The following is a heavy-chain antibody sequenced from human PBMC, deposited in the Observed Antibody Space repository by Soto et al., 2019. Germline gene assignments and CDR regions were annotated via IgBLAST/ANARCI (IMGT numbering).Heavy chain of an antibody. Sequence: QVQMVEAGGGVVQPGRSLRLSCAASGFTFSSYGMHWVRQAPGKGLEWVAVISYDGSNKYYADSVKGRFTISRDNSKNTLYLQMNSLRAEDTAVYYCAKAGPKFSPKQNWFDPWGQGTLVTVSS. V-gene: IGHV3-30*18. J-gene: IGHJ5*02. CDR2: ISYDGSNK. CDR1: GFTFSSYG. CDR3: AKAGPKFSPKQNWFDP.